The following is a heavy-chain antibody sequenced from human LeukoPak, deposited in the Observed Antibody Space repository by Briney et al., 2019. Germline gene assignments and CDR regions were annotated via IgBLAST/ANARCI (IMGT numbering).Heavy chain of an antibody. Sequence: SETLSLTCTVSGGSITGHYWSWIRQPPGKGPEWIGYIHYTGSTNYNPSLNSRITMSVDTPNNQFSLRLTSVTATDTAVYYCARLHALGAEEFDPWGQGALVTVSS. V-gene: IGHV4-59*11. D-gene: IGHD3-16*01. CDR1: GGSITGHY. J-gene: IGHJ5*02. CDR2: IHYTGST. CDR3: ARLHALGAEEFDP.